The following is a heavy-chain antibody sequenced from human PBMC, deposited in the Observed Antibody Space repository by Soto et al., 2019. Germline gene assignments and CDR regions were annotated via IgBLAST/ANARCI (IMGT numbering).Heavy chain of an antibody. CDR3: AAKGGTKGALAI. J-gene: IGHJ3*02. CDR2: LSNSGADR. Sequence: EVQLLESGGGLVQPGGSLRLSCAASGFTFSSYVMAWVLQAPRKGLEWVSSLSNSGADRYYADSVKGRFSISRDNSKNTLYVQMNSLRAEDTAVYYWAAKGGTKGALAIWGRGTMVTVSS. CDR1: GFTFSSYV. D-gene: IGHD1-1*01. V-gene: IGHV3-23*01.